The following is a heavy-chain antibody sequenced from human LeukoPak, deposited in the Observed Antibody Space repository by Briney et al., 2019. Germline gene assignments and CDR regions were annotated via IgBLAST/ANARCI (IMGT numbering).Heavy chain of an antibody. CDR1: GYTFTGYY. J-gene: IGHJ4*02. V-gene: IGHV1-2*02. CDR2: INPNSGGT. CDR3: ARQAPPYDSSGYFDY. D-gene: IGHD3-22*01. Sequence: ASVKVSCKASGYTFTGYYMHWVRQAPGQELEWMGWINPNSGGTNYAQKFQGRVTMTRDTSISTAYMELSRLRSDDTAVYYCARQAPPYDSSGYFDYWGQGTLVTVSS.